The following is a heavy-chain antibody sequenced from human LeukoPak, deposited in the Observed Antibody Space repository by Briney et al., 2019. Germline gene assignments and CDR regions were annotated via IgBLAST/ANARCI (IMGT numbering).Heavy chain of an antibody. Sequence: GGSLRLSCAASGFTFSSYAMSWVRQAPGKGLEWVSAISGSGGSTYYAGSVKGRFTISRDTSKNTLYLQMNSLRAEDTAVYYCAKGRYSGSYYNWFDPWGQGTLVTVSS. CDR2: ISGSGGST. J-gene: IGHJ5*02. D-gene: IGHD1-26*01. CDR1: GFTFSSYA. CDR3: AKGRYSGSYYNWFDP. V-gene: IGHV3-23*01.